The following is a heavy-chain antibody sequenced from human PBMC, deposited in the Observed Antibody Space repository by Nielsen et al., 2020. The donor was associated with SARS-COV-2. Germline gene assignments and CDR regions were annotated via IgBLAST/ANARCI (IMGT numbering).Heavy chain of an antibody. Sequence: GESLKISCAASGFTFSSYGMHWVRQAPGKGLEWVAVISYDGSNKYYADSVKGRFTISRDNSKNTLYLQMNSLRAEDTAVYYCARDIHCSSTSCYGMDVWGQGTTVTVSS. J-gene: IGHJ6*02. CDR2: ISYDGSNK. D-gene: IGHD2-2*01. CDR1: GFTFSSYG. V-gene: IGHV3-30*03. CDR3: ARDIHCSSTSCYGMDV.